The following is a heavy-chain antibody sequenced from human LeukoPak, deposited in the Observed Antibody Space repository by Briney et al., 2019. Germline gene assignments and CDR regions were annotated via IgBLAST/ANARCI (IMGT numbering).Heavy chain of an antibody. CDR1: GGSISSYY. V-gene: IGHV4-59*12. D-gene: IGHD6-13*01. CDR3: ARDPGIAAAGFDY. CDR2: IYYSGST. J-gene: IGHJ4*02. Sequence: SETLSLTCTVSGGSISSYYWSWIRQPPGKGLEWIGYIYYSGSTNYNPSLKSRVTMSVDTSKNQFSLKLSSVTAADTAVYYCARDPGIAAAGFDYWGQGTLVTVSS.